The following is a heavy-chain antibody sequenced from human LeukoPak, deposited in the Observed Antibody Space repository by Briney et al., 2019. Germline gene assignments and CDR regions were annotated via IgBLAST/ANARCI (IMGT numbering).Heavy chain of an antibody. CDR1: GYTFTSYG. J-gene: IGHJ5*02. D-gene: IGHD3-9*01. CDR2: ISAYNGNT. CDR3: ARMYYDILTGYYFSWFDP. V-gene: IGHV1-18*01. Sequence: LWASVKVSCKASGYTFTSYGISWVRQAPGQGLEWMGWISAYNGNTNYAQKLQGRVTMTTDTSTSTAYMELRSLRSEDTAVYYCARMYYDILTGYYFSWFDPWGQGTLVTVSS.